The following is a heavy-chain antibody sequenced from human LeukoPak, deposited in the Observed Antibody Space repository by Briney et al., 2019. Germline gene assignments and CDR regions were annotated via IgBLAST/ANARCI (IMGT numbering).Heavy chain of an antibody. CDR1: GGSVSSYY. D-gene: IGHD5-24*01. Sequence: SGTLPLTCTVSGGSVSSYYWSWIRQHPGKGLEWIGYIYYSGSTYYNPSLKSRVTISVDTSKNQFSLKLSSVTAADTAVYYCAGRDGYNWYNLDYWGQGTLVTVSS. CDR2: IYYSGST. J-gene: IGHJ4*02. V-gene: IGHV4-59*06. CDR3: AGRDGYNWYNLDY.